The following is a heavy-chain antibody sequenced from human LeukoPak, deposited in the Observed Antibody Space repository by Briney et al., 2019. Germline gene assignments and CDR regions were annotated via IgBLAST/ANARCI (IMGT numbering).Heavy chain of an antibody. CDR3: ARHKIVGATSDGFDI. D-gene: IGHD1-26*01. CDR1: GYSFTNYW. V-gene: IGHV5-51*01. J-gene: IGHJ3*02. Sequence: GESLKISCKGSGYSFTNYWIGWVRQMPGKGLQWMGIIYPGDSDTRYSPSFQGQVTISADKSISTAYLQWSSLEASDTAMYYCARHKIVGATSDGFDIWGQGTMVTVSS. CDR2: IYPGDSDT.